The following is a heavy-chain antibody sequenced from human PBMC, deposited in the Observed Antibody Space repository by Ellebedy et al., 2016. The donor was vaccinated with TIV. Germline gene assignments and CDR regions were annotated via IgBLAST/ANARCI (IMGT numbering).Heavy chain of an antibody. V-gene: IGHV1-8*01. D-gene: IGHD2-21*02. CDR3: AREQYCGGDCLWPDAFDI. Sequence: AASVKVSCKASGYTFPNYDIIWVRQATGQGLEWMGWMNPNSGNTDYAQKLQGRVTMTTDTSTSTAYMELRSLRSDDTAVYYCAREQYCGGDCLWPDAFDIWGQGTMVTVSS. CDR1: GYTFPNYD. CDR2: MNPNSGNT. J-gene: IGHJ3*02.